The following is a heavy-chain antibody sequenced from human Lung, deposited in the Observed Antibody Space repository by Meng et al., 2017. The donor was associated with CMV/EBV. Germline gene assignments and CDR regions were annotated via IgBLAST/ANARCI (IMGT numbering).Heavy chain of an antibody. CDR3: AKDMVRKSSSGDDYDNYYGMDV. Sequence: GGSLRLXCAVSGFTFSSYAISWVRQAPGKGLEWVSAISGRGGSTYYAGSVKGRFTMSRDNSKNTLYLRMNNLIAEDTAVYYCAKDMVRKSSSGDDYDNYYGMDVWGQGTTVTVSS. D-gene: IGHD6-13*01. CDR2: ISGRGGST. J-gene: IGHJ6*02. V-gene: IGHV3-23*01. CDR1: GFTFSSYA.